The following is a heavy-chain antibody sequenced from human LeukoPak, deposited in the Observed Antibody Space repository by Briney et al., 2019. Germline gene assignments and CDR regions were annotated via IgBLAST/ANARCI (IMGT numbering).Heavy chain of an antibody. D-gene: IGHD4-23*01. CDR2: IYSGGST. Sequence: GGSLRLSCAASGFTVSRHYMSWVRQAPGKGLEWVSVIYSGGSTYYADPVKGPFTISRDNSKNTLYPQMNSLRAEDTAVYYCARGATVVTHAYWGQGTLVTVSS. V-gene: IGHV3-66*02. J-gene: IGHJ4*02. CDR3: ARGATVVTHAY. CDR1: GFTVSRHY.